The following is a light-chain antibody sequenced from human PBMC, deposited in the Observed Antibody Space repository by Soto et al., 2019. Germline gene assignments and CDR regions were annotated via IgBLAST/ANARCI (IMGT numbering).Light chain of an antibody. J-gene: IGKJ4*01. CDR2: TTS. CDR1: QSISHF. V-gene: IGKV1-39*01. CDR3: QQSYSTPQT. Sequence: DIQMTRSPSSLPASVGDRVTISCRASQSISHFLNWYQQKSGKAPNLLIHTTSSLQSGVPSRFSASGTGTDFTLTTSSLQPEDCATYYCQQSYSTPQTFRGGTKVDTK.